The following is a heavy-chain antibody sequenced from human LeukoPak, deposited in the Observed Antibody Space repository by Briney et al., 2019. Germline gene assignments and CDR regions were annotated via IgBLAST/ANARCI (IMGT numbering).Heavy chain of an antibody. J-gene: IGHJ4*02. V-gene: IGHV3-74*03. CDR3: AKDVGKWESLHFFDY. CDR1: GFTISNYW. CDR2: IHPDGSIT. Sequence: AGGSLRLSCVGSGFTISNYWMHWVRQAPGTGLVWVSRIHPDGSITTYADSVKGRFTISRDDSRNTLYLQMNSLRGDDTAVYYCAKDVGKWESLHFFDYWGQGTLVTVSS. D-gene: IGHD1-26*01.